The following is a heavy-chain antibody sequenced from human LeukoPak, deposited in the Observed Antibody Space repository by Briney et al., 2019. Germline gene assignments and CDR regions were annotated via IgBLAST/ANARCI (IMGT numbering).Heavy chain of an antibody. CDR1: GYSISSGYY. D-gene: IGHD2-2*01. J-gene: IGHJ6*03. V-gene: IGHV4-38-2*02. Sequence: ASETLSLTCTVSGYSISSGYYWGWIRQPPGKGLEWIGNMYHSGSTYYNPSLKSRVTISVDTSKNQFSLKLSSVTAADTAVYYCARLPAGSRYYYYYYMDVWGKGTTVTVSS. CDR3: ARLPAGSRYYYYYYMDV. CDR2: MYHSGST.